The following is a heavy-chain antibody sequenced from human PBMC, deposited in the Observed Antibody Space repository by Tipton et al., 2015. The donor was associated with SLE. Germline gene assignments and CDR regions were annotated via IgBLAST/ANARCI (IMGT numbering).Heavy chain of an antibody. J-gene: IGHJ4*02. V-gene: IGHV4-34*01. CDR3: ARESRRAYYYDSSGYSY. CDR1: GGSFSGYS. Sequence: TLSLTCAVYGGSFSGYSWIWIRQPPGKGLEWIGEINHSGSTNYNPSLKSRVTISVDTSKNQFSLKLSSVTAADTAVYYCARESRRAYYYDSSGYSYWGQGTLVTVSS. D-gene: IGHD3-22*01. CDR2: INHSGST.